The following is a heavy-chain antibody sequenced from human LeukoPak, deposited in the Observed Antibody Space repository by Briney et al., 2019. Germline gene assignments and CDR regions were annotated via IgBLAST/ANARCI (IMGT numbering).Heavy chain of an antibody. CDR3: AKVAVAGFPNWFDP. Sequence: SQTLSLTCAVSGGSISSGGYSWSWIRQPPGKGLEWIGYIYHSGSTYYNPSLKSRVTISVDTSKNQFSLKLSSVTAADTAVYYCAKVAVAGFPNWFDPWGQGTLVTVSS. CDR2: IYHSGST. J-gene: IGHJ5*02. D-gene: IGHD6-19*01. V-gene: IGHV4-30-2*01. CDR1: GGSISSGGYS.